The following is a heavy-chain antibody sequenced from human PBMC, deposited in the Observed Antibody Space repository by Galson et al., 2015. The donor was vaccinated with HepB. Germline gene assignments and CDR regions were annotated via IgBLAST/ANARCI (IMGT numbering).Heavy chain of an antibody. CDR3: ARPRYCSSVSCYYAFDV. V-gene: IGHV1-69*13. J-gene: IGHJ6*04. Sequence: SVKVSCKASRGTFSSYAIGTKYAFTWVRQAPGQGLEWMGGIISISRTPNYAQKFQGRVTITADEFTNTAYMELTGLTFEDAAVYYCARPRYCSSVSCYYAFDVWGKGTTVTVSS. D-gene: IGHD2-2*01. CDR2: IISISRTP. CDR1: RGTFSSYA.